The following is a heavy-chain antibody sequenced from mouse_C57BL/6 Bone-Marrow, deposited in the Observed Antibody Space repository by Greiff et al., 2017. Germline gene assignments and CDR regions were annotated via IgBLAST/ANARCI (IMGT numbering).Heavy chain of an antibody. CDR1: GYIFTEYT. CDR3: ARHERYYDYEAYFDY. CDR2: FYPGSGSI. Sequence: QVQLQQSGAELVKPGASVKLSCKASGYIFTEYTIHWVKQRSGQGLEWIGWFYPGSGSIKYNERFKDKATLTADKSSNTVYMELSRLTSEVSAVYFCARHERYYDYEAYFDYWGQGTTLTVSS. J-gene: IGHJ2*01. V-gene: IGHV1-62-2*01. D-gene: IGHD2-4*01.